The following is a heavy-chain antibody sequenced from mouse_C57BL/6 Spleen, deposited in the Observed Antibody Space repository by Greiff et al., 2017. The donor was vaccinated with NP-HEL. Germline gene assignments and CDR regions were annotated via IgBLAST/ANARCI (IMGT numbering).Heavy chain of an antibody. CDR3: AREVITTGVARSYWYFDV. CDR2: IYPGDGDT. J-gene: IGHJ1*03. CDR1: GYAFSSYW. V-gene: IGHV1-80*01. Sequence: QVQLQQSGAELVKPGASVKISCKASGYAFSSYWMNWVKQRPGKGLEWIGQIYPGDGDTNYNGKFKGKATLTADKSSSTAYMQLSSLTSEDSAVYFCAREVITTGVARSYWYFDVWGTGTTVTVSS. D-gene: IGHD1-1*01.